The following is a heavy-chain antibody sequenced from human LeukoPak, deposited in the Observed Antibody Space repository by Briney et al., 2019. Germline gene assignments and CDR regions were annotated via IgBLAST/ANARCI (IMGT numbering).Heavy chain of an antibody. CDR1: GGSISNFY. Sequence: SGTLSLTCTVSGGSISNFYWSWIRQPAGMGLEWIGRIYTSGSTNYNPSLKSRITMSVNTSKNQFSLKLSSVTAADTAVYYCARVPSRGNYMDVWGKGTTVTISS. CDR3: ARVPSRGNYMDV. V-gene: IGHV4-4*07. CDR2: IYTSGST. J-gene: IGHJ6*03.